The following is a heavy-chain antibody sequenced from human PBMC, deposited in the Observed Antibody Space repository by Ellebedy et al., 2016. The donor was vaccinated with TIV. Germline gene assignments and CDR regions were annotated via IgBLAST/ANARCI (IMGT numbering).Heavy chain of an antibody. CDR2: IYYSGST. D-gene: IGHD6-19*01. CDR1: GGSISSYY. V-gene: IGHV4-59*01. J-gene: IGHJ4*02. Sequence: MPSETLSLTCPVSGGSISSYYWSWIRPPPGKGLEWIGYIYYSGSTNYNPSLKSRVTIAVDTSKKQISLKLSSVTAADTAVYYCARSSGWDRFDYWGQGTLVTVSS. CDR3: ARSSGWDRFDY.